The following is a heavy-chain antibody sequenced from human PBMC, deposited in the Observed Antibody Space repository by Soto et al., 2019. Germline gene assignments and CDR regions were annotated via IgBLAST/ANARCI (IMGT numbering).Heavy chain of an antibody. Sequence: ASVKVSCKASGYTFTSYGISWVRQAPGQGLEWMGWISAYNGNTNYAQKLQGRVTMTTDTSTSTAYMELRSLRSDDTAVYYCARDREQLWQYIHYFDYWGKGTLVTVSS. CDR1: GYTFTSYG. D-gene: IGHD5-18*01. J-gene: IGHJ4*02. CDR3: ARDREQLWQYIHYFDY. V-gene: IGHV1-18*04. CDR2: ISAYNGNT.